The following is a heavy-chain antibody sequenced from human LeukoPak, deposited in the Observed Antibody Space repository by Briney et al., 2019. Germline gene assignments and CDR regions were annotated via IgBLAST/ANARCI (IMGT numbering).Heavy chain of an antibody. Sequence: PSETLSLTCTVSGGSISGYYWSWIRQPPGKGLEWIGYIYYSGSTNYNPSLKSRVTISVETSKNQFSLKLSAETAADTAVYYCARDFDDGYNLALDYWGQGTLVTVSS. CDR3: ARDFDDGYNLALDY. J-gene: IGHJ4*02. CDR1: GGSISGYY. V-gene: IGHV4-59*01. CDR2: IYYSGST. D-gene: IGHD5-24*01.